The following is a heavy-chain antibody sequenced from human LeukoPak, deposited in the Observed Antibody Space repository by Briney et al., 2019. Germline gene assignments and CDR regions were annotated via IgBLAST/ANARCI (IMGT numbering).Heavy chain of an antibody. D-gene: IGHD6-13*01. CDR3: ARHGTPAAAGGAFDI. Sequence: GESLKISCKGSGCVFSNFWIGWVRQLPGKGLEWMGIIYPGDSHTRYSPSFQGQVTISADKSITTAYLQWSSLKASDTAMYYCARHGTPAAAGGAFDIWGHGTMVTVSS. CDR2: IYPGDSHT. V-gene: IGHV5-51*01. J-gene: IGHJ3*02. CDR1: GCVFSNFW.